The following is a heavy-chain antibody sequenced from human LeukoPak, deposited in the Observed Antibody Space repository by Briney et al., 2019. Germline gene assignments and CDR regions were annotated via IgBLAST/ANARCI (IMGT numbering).Heavy chain of an antibody. CDR2: ISSGSDYI. D-gene: IGHD2-15*01. V-gene: IGHV3-21*01. CDR3: ARGGRRFDS. J-gene: IGHJ5*01. Sequence: GGSLRLSCAASGFTFSLYSMNWVRQPPGKGLEWVSSISSGSDYIFCGDSLKRRSPISRNNPKNSLYLQMNSLRANNTAVYYCARGGRRFDSWGQGTLVSVSS. CDR1: GFTFSLYS.